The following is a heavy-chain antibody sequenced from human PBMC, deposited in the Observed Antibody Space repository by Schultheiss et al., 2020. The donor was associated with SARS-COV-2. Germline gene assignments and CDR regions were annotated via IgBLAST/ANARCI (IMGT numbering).Heavy chain of an antibody. Sequence: GESLKISCAASGFTFSSYWMHWVRQAPGKGLVWVSRINSDGSSTSYADSVKGRFTISRDNAKNTLYLQMNSLRAEDTAVYYCARGEYYDSSGYSVVESAYYYGMGVWGQGATVTGSS. CDR2: INSDGSST. CDR3: ARGEYYDSSGYSVVESAYYYGMGV. CDR1: GFTFSSYW. J-gene: IGHJ6*02. V-gene: IGHV3-74*01. D-gene: IGHD3-22*01.